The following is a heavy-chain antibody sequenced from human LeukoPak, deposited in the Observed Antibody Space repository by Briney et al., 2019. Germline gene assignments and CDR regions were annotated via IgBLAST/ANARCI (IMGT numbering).Heavy chain of an antibody. Sequence: ASVKVSCKASGGTFSSYAISWVRQAPGQGLEWMGGIIPIFGTANYAQKFQGRVTITADKSTSTAYMELSRLRSEDTAVYYCASWYYDYVWGSYRSPKNFAYWGQGTLVSVSS. V-gene: IGHV1-69*06. D-gene: IGHD3-16*02. CDR1: GGTFSSYA. CDR3: ASWYYDYVWGSYRSPKNFAY. CDR2: IIPIFGTA. J-gene: IGHJ4*02.